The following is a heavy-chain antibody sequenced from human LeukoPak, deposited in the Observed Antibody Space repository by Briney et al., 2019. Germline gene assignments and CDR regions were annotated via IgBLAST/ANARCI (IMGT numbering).Heavy chain of an antibody. D-gene: IGHD6-19*01. Sequence: GESLKISCKGSGYSFTSYWIGWVRQMPGKGLEWMGIIYPGDSDTRYSPSFQGQVTISADKSISTAYLQWSSLKASDTAMYYCARRFPVAVAGTPFDIWGQGTMVTVSS. CDR1: GYSFTSYW. J-gene: IGHJ3*02. CDR3: ARRFPVAVAGTPFDI. CDR2: IYPGDSDT. V-gene: IGHV5-51*01.